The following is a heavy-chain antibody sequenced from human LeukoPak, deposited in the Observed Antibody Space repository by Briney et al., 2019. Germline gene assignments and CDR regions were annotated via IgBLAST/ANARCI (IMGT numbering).Heavy chain of an antibody. CDR2: INPSGGST. J-gene: IGHJ4*02. Sequence: ASVKVSCKASGYTFISYYMHWVRQAPGQGLEWMGIINPSGGSTSYAQKFQGRVTMTSDTSTNTVYMDLRNRRSEDTVVYYCARDEGPPRYNWNYGGPDYWGQGTLVTVSS. CDR3: ARDEGPPRYNWNYGGPDY. V-gene: IGHV1-46*01. D-gene: IGHD1-7*01. CDR1: GYTFISYY.